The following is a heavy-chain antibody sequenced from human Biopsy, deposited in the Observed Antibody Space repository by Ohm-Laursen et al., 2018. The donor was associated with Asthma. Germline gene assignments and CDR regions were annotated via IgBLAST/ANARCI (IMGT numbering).Heavy chain of an antibody. V-gene: IGHV1-69*13. CDR3: VRKAGSCISRTCYSLDF. Sequence: SVKVSCKSLGGTFNTYIIGWVRQAPGQGLEWMGGINSVFGTTTYPQKFQDRVTITADDSTSTVYMELSSLRSEDTAVYYCVRKAGSCISRTCYSLDFWGQGTLVTVSS. CDR1: GGTFNTYI. J-gene: IGHJ4*02. CDR2: INSVFGTT. D-gene: IGHD2-2*01.